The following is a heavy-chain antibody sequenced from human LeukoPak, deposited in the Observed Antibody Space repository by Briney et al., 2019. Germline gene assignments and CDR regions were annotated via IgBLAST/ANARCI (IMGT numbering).Heavy chain of an antibody. Sequence: GASVKVSCKASGYTFTSYGISWVRQAPGQGPEWMGWINPKNGGTNYAQNFQGRVTMTTDTSINTAYMELSWLRSDDTAVYYCARALGRGAIAVAGTEYFQYWGQGTLVTVSS. CDR1: GYTFTSYG. CDR3: ARALGRGAIAVAGTEYFQY. V-gene: IGHV1-2*02. J-gene: IGHJ1*01. CDR2: INPKNGGT. D-gene: IGHD6-19*01.